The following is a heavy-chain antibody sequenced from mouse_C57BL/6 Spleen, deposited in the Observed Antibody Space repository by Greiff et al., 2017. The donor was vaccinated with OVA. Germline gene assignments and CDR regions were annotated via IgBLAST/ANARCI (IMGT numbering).Heavy chain of an antibody. CDR1: GYTFTEYT. CDR3: ARHEGGVYYYGRGAMDY. CDR2: FYPGSGSI. V-gene: IGHV1-62-2*01. J-gene: IGHJ4*01. Sequence: QVQLKQSGAELVKPGASVKLSCKASGYTFTEYTIHWVKQRSGQGLEWIGWFYPGSGSIKYNEKFKDKATLTADKSSSTVYMELSRLTSEDSAVYFCARHEGGVYYYGRGAMDYWGQGTSVTVSS. D-gene: IGHD1-1*01.